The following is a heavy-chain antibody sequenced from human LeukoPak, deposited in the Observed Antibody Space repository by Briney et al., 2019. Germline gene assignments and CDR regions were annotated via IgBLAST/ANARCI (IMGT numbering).Heavy chain of an antibody. V-gene: IGHV3-21*01. D-gene: IGHD4-17*01. CDR1: GFTFSSYS. CDR2: ISSSSRYI. Sequence: PGGSLRLSCAASGFTFSSYSVNWVRQAPGKGLEWVSSISSSSRYIYQADSVKGRFTISRDNAKNSLYLQMNSLRAEDTAVYYCARDGAVTNGRYFDYWGQGTLVTVSS. J-gene: IGHJ4*02. CDR3: ARDGAVTNGRYFDY.